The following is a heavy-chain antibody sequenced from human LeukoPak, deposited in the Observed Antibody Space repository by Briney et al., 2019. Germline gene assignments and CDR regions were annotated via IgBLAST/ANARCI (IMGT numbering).Heavy chain of an antibody. CDR2: IYYSGTT. CDR1: GGSISNHY. V-gene: IGHV4-59*11. J-gene: IGHJ5*02. Sequence: SETLSLTCTVSGGSISNHYWSWIRQPPGKGLEWIGYIYYSGTTTYNPSLKSRVTISVDTSKNQFSLKLNAVTAADTAVYYCARGAMMVGPWGQGTLVTVSS. D-gene: IGHD2-2*01. CDR3: ARGAMMVGP.